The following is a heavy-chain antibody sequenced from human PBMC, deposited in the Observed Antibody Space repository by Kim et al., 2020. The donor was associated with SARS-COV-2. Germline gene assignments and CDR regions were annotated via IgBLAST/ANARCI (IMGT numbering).Heavy chain of an antibody. CDR2: ISWNSGSI. D-gene: IGHD1-1*01. J-gene: IGHJ4*02. Sequence: GGSLRLSCAASGFTFDDYAMHWVRQAPGKGLEWVSGISWNSGSIGYADSVKGRFTISRDNAKNSLYLQMNSLRAEDTALYYCAKDPDTTGIYYFDYWGQGTLVTVSS. CDR1: GFTFDDYA. V-gene: IGHV3-9*01. CDR3: AKDPDTTGIYYFDY.